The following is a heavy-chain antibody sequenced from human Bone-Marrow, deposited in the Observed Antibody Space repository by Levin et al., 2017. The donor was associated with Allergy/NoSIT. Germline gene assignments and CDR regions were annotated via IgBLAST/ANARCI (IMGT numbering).Heavy chain of an antibody. CDR1: GGSIRGYY. V-gene: IGHV4-59*12. D-gene: IGHD1-1*01. Sequence: LSQTLSLTCSVSGGSIRGYYWTWIRQAPGKGMEWIGYSYSSGKTNYNPSLNSRLTISVDTSKNQFSLRLTSVTAADTAVYYCARGLENDYWGQGILVTVSS. J-gene: IGHJ4*02. CDR2: SYSSGKT. CDR3: ARGLENDY.